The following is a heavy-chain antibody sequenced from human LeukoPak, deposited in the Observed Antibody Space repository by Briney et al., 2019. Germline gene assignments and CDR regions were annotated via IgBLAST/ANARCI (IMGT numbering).Heavy chain of an antibody. CDR2: IKQDGSEK. V-gene: IGHV3-7*01. CDR3: ARAFLERDFDY. Sequence: GGSLRLSCAASGFTFSSYWMSWVRQAPGKGREWVANIKQDGSEKYYVDSVKGRFTISRDNAKNSLYLQMNSLRAEDTAVYYCARAFLERDFDYWGQGTLVTVSS. J-gene: IGHJ4*02. CDR1: GFTFSSYW. D-gene: IGHD2/OR15-2a*01.